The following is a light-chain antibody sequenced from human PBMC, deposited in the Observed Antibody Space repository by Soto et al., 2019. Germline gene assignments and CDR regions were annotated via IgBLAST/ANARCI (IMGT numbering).Light chain of an antibody. J-gene: IGKJ1*01. CDR2: AAS. Sequence: DIQMTQSPSSLSASIGDRVTITCRASQGISNYLAWYQQKPGKSPRLLIYAASTLQSGVPSRFSGSGSGTDFTLTISSLQPEDVATFYCQNYNSVPWTCGQGTKVEI. CDR3: QNYNSVPWT. V-gene: IGKV1-27*01. CDR1: QGISNY.